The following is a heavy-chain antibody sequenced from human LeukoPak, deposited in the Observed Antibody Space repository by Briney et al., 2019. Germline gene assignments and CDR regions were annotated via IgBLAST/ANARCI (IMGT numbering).Heavy chain of an antibody. CDR1: GFTFSSYA. V-gene: IGHV3-23*01. CDR3: AAMTSGGN. J-gene: IGHJ4*02. Sequence: PGGSLRLSCATSGFTFSSYAMSWVRQAPGKGLEWVSTISGSGVSTYYADSVKGRFTISRENSKNTLYVQMNSLRAEDTAVYYCAAMTSGGNWGLGTLVTASS. CDR2: ISGSGVST. D-gene: IGHD1-14*01.